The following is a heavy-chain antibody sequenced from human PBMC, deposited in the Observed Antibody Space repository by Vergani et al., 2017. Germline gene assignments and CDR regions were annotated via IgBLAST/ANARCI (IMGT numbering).Heavy chain of an antibody. V-gene: IGHV1-69-2*01. CDR3: ATPQKVTTGGMEV. D-gene: IGHD4-17*01. J-gene: IGHJ6*02. Sequence: EVQLVQSGAEVKKPRATMKISCKVSGYTFTDHYMHWVKQAPGKGLEWMGLVDPEDGETIYAEKFKGRVTIAADTSTDTAHLELSSLRSEDTAVYYCATPQKVTTGGMEVWGQGTTVIVSS. CDR2: VDPEDGET. CDR1: GYTFTDHY.